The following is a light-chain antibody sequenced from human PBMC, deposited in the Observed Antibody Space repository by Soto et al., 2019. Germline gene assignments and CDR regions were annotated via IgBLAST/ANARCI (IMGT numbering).Light chain of an antibody. CDR2: EVT. J-gene: IGLJ2*01. V-gene: IGLV2-8*01. Sequence: QSALTQPPSASGSPGQSVTISCTGTSSDVGGYLYVSWYQQHPGKAPKLMIFEVTKRPSGVPDRFSGSKSGNTASLTVSGLQAEDEANYYYSSYAGSSTVVFGGGTKLTVL. CDR1: SSDVGGYLY. CDR3: SSYAGSSTVV.